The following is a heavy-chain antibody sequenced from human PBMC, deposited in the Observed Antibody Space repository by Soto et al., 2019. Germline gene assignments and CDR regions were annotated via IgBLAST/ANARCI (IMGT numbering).Heavy chain of an antibody. D-gene: IGHD4-4*01. Sequence: PGGSLRLSCAASGFTVSSNYMSWVRQAPGKGLEWVSVIYSGGSTYYADSVKGRFTISRDNSKNTLYLQMNSLRAEDTAVYYCARDRTGAAVTVSWGQGTLVTVSS. V-gene: IGHV3-66*01. CDR3: ARDRTGAAVTVS. CDR2: IYSGGST. J-gene: IGHJ5*02. CDR1: GFTVSSNY.